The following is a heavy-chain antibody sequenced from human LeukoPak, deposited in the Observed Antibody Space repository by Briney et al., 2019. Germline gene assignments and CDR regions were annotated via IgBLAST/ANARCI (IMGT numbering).Heavy chain of an antibody. CDR1: GDTFTRNW. Sequence: ASVKVSCKTSGDTFTRNWMHWIRQGPGQGLEWMGVINPTGDYTMYAQKFQGRVIVTRDMSSNTDYMELGSLRSDDTAVYYCARDHSIADKSWWLDPWGQGTLVTVSS. CDR3: ARDHSIADKSWWLDP. J-gene: IGHJ5*02. V-gene: IGHV1-46*01. D-gene: IGHD2-21*01. CDR2: INPTGDYT.